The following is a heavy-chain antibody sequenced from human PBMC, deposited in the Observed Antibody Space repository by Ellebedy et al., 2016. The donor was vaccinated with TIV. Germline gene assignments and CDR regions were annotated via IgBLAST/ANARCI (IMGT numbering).Heavy chain of an antibody. J-gene: IGHJ4*02. Sequence: GGSLRLXCAASGFNFKHAWMTWVRQAPGKGLEWVANVNQDGSDMSYVDSVRGRFTISRDNAVNTLHLQLNSLRADDTAVYFCARDLVLSSGSSDLWGQGTLVTVSS. CDR2: VNQDGSDM. CDR1: GFNFKHAW. V-gene: IGHV3-7*01. D-gene: IGHD3-10*01. CDR3: ARDLVLSSGSSDL.